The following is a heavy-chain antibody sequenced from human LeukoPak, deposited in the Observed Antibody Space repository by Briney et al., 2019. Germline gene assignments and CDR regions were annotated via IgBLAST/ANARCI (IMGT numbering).Heavy chain of an antibody. CDR3: AAVPWGVATITLIDY. CDR2: IVVGSGNT. Sequence: SVKVSCKASGFTFTSSAMQWVRQARGQRLDWIGWIVVGSGNTNYAQKFQERVTITRDMSTSTAYMELSSLRSEDTAVYYCAAVPWGVATITLIDYWGQGTLVTVSS. V-gene: IGHV1-58*02. J-gene: IGHJ4*02. D-gene: IGHD5-12*01. CDR1: GFTFTSSA.